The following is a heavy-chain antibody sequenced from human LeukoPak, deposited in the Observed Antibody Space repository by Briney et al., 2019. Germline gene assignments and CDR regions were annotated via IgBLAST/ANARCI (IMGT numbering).Heavy chain of an antibody. CDR2: IYYTGNT. CDR3: ATTPSGYDSHFDY. Sequence: SETLSLSCTVSGGSITTYYWSWIRQPPGKGLEWIGYIYYTGNTNYNPSLKSRVTISVDTSKNQFSLKLSSVTAADTAVYYCATTPSGYDSHFDYWGQGTLVTVSS. J-gene: IGHJ4*02. D-gene: IGHD5-12*01. CDR1: GGSITTYY. V-gene: IGHV4-59*08.